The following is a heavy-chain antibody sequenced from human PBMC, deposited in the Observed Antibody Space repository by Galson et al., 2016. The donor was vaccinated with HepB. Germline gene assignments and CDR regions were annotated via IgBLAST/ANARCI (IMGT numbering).Heavy chain of an antibody. CDR3: AKGGSGSVVIDY. CDR2: ISFDGRSL. D-gene: IGHD3-10*01. J-gene: IGHJ4*02. CDR1: GFIFSDFA. Sequence: SLRLSCAGSGFIFSDFAMHWGRQAPGKGLEWLAIISFDGRSLHYGDSVRCRFTVSRDDSKNTLFLDMDGLTEEDTACYYFAKGGSGSVVIDYWGQGTLVTVSS. V-gene: IGHV3-30*04.